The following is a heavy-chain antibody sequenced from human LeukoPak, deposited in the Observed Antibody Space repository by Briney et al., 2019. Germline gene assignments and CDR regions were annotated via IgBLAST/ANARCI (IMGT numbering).Heavy chain of an antibody. CDR3: ARNTGLGLDY. CDR1: GGSISSYY. Sequence: SETLSLTCTVSGGSISSYYWSWIRQPPGKGLEWIGYIYYSGSTNYNPSLKSRVTISVDTSKNQFSLKLSSVTAADTAVYYCARNTGLGLDYWGQGTLVTVSS. D-gene: IGHD1-14*01. J-gene: IGHJ4*02. CDR2: IYYSGST. V-gene: IGHV4-59*01.